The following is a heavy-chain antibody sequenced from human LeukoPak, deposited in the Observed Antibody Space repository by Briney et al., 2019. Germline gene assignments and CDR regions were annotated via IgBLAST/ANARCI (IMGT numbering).Heavy chain of an antibody. Sequence: GGSLRLSCAASGFTFSSYALSWVRQAPGKGLEWVSAISGSGGSTYYADSVKGQFTISRDNSKNTLYLQMNSLRAEDTAVYYCAKTDIVVVTAILSNFDYWGQGTLVTVSS. J-gene: IGHJ4*02. CDR3: AKTDIVVVTAILSNFDY. V-gene: IGHV3-23*01. D-gene: IGHD2-21*02. CDR1: GFTFSSYA. CDR2: ISGSGGST.